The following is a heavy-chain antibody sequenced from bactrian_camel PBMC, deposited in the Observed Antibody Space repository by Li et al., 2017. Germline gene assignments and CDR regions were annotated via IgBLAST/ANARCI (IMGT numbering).Heavy chain of an antibody. D-gene: IGHD7*01. Sequence: GGLVQPGGSLRLSCAASGFTFSNTEMSWVRQAPGKGLEWVSGISESGGQTSYADSVEGRFTISRDNAKNTLYLQLNSLKTEDTAMYYCGRGYGGGFDRGQGTQVTVS. CDR2: ISESGGQT. CDR1: GFTFSNTE. J-gene: IGHJ4*01. V-gene: IGHV3S40*01.